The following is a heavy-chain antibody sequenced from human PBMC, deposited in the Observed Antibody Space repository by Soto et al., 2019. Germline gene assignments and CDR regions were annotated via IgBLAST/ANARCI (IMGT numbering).Heavy chain of an antibody. CDR3: ARVGSSNYYDSSGHYFDY. V-gene: IGHV1-46*01. CDR2: INPNGGGT. CDR1: GYTFTSQY. Sequence: ASVKVSCKASGYTFTSQYIHGVRQAPGQGLGGMGIINPNGGGTTYAQKFQGRITMARDTSTSTVYMELSSLRSEDTAVYYCARVGSSNYYDSSGHYFDYWGQGTLVTVSS. J-gene: IGHJ4*02. D-gene: IGHD3-22*01.